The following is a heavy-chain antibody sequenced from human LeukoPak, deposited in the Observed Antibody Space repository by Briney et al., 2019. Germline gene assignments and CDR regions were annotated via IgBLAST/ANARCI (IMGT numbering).Heavy chain of an antibody. CDR2: IRYDGSNK. CDR1: GFTFSSYG. V-gene: IGHV3-30*02. J-gene: IGHJ4*02. CDR3: AKETDYYGDYQVTDY. Sequence: GGSLRLSCAASGFTFSSYGMHWVRQAPGKGVEGVAFIRYDGSNKYYADAVKGRFTISRDNSKNTLYLQMNSLRAEDTAVYYCAKETDYYGDYQVTDYWGQGTLVTVSS. D-gene: IGHD4-17*01.